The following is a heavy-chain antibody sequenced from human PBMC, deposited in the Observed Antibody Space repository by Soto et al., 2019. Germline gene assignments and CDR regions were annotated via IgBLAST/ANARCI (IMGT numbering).Heavy chain of an antibody. D-gene: IGHD1-20*01. V-gene: IGHV4-30-4*01. J-gene: IGHJ6*02. CDR1: GGSISSGDYY. Sequence: SETLSLTCTVSGGSISSGDYYWSWIRQPPGKGLEWIGYIYYSGSTYYNPSLKSRVTISVDTSKNQFSLKLSSVTAADTAVYYCARGNYNWNEGPEYYGMDVWDQGTTVTVSS. CDR3: ARGNYNWNEGPEYYGMDV. CDR2: IYYSGST.